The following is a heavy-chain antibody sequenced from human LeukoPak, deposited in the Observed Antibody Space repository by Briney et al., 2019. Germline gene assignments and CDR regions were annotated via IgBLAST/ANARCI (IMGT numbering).Heavy chain of an antibody. Sequence: SVTVSCKASGGTFSSYAISWVRQAPGQGLEWMGRIIPILGIANYAQKFQGRVTITADKSTSTAYMELSSLRSEDTAVYYCARDLGSSSNFDYWGQGTLVTVSS. J-gene: IGHJ4*02. D-gene: IGHD6-13*01. V-gene: IGHV1-69*04. CDR1: GGTFSSYA. CDR3: ARDLGSSSNFDY. CDR2: IIPILGIA.